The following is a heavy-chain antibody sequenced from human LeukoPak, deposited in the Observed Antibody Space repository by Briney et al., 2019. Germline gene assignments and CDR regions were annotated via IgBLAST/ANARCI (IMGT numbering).Heavy chain of an antibody. D-gene: IGHD2/OR15-2a*01. J-gene: IGHJ4*02. CDR1: GFTFSDST. CDR2: IRTKPNTYAT. Sequence: PAGSLRLSCAASGFTFSDSTMHWVRQASGKGLEWVGRIRTKPNTYATAYAASVKGRFTISRDDSKNTAYLQMNSLKTDDTAVYYCTRHTERNSDWGQGTLVTVSS. CDR3: TRHTERNSD. V-gene: IGHV3-73*01.